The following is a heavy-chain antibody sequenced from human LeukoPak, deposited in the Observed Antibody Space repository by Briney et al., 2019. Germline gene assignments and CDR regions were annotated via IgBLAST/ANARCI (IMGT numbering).Heavy chain of an antibody. CDR1: GDSISSYY. CDR2: IYTSGST. Sequence: SETLSLTCTVSGDSISSYYWSWIRQPAGKGLEWIGRIYTSGSTNYNPSLKSRVTISVDTSKNQFSLKLSSVTAADTAVYYCARETGLWFGESNLDYWGQGTLVTVSS. V-gene: IGHV4-4*07. CDR3: ARETGLWFGESNLDY. D-gene: IGHD3-10*01. J-gene: IGHJ4*02.